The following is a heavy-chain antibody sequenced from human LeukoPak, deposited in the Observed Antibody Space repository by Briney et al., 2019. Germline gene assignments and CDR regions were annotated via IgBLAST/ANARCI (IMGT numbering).Heavy chain of an antibody. CDR3: ARRGNWNDDLYVDY. D-gene: IGHD1-20*01. CDR2: IYPGDSDT. Sequence: GEPLKISFKGSGYRFTSYWIGWVRPMPGKGLEWMGIIYPGDSDTRYSPYFQGQVTISADKSISTAYLESSRLKASDPAMYYCARRGNWNDDLYVDYWGQGTLVTVSS. J-gene: IGHJ4*02. CDR1: GYRFTSYW. V-gene: IGHV5-51*01.